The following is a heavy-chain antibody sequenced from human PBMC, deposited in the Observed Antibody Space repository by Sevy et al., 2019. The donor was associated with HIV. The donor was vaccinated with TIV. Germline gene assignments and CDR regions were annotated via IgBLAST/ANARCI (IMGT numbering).Heavy chain of an antibody. V-gene: IGHV3-23*01. CDR2: ISGSGGST. D-gene: IGHD3-10*01. CDR1: GFTFSSYA. Sequence: GGSVRLSCAASGFTFSSYAMSWVRQAPGKGLEWVSAISGSGGSTYYADSVKGRFTISRDNSKNTLYLQMNSLRAEDTAVYYCAKDYYGSGSSPFFDYWGQGTLVTVSS. CDR3: AKDYYGSGSSPFFDY. J-gene: IGHJ4*02.